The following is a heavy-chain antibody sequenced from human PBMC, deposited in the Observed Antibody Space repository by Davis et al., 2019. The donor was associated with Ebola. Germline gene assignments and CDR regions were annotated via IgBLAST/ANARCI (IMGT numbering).Heavy chain of an antibody. J-gene: IGHJ4*02. Sequence: SVKVSCKASGGTFSSYAISWVRQAPGQGLEWMGGIIPIFGTANYAQKLQGRVTMTTDKSTSTAYMELSSLRSEDTAVYYCARGKEYGGPTDYWGQGTLVTVSS. V-gene: IGHV1-69*05. CDR1: GGTFSSYA. D-gene: IGHD4-23*01. CDR2: IIPIFGTA. CDR3: ARGKEYGGPTDY.